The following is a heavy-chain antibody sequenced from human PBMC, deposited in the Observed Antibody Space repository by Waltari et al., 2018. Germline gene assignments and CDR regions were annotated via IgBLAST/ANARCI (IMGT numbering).Heavy chain of an antibody. CDR3: ARRKTFNGFVV. CDR2: IYWHDER. CDR1: GFSISTSGVG. V-gene: IGHV2-5*01. J-gene: IGHJ6*02. Sequence: QITLEESGPTLVKPTQTLTLTCSFSGFSISTSGVGVGWIRQPPGKALEWLGIIYWHDERYYNPSLKSRLTITKYPSKNQVVLTMTDMDPVDTATYYCARRKTFNGFVVSVRGTTVTVSS.